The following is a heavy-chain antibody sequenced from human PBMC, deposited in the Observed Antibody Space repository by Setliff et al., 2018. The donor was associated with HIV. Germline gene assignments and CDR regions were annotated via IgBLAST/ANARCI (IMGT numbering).Heavy chain of an antibody. Sequence: ASVKVSCKASGGAFSSYALSWVRQAPGKGPEWMGGFDPEDNKIVYAQKFQGRVTMTRDTSTSTVYMELSSLRSEDTAVYYCARDLVLGLGTIDYWGQGTLVTVSS. CDR1: GGAFSSYA. V-gene: IGHV1-69*10. CDR3: ARDLVLGLGTIDY. J-gene: IGHJ4*02. CDR2: FDPEDNKI. D-gene: IGHD3-16*01.